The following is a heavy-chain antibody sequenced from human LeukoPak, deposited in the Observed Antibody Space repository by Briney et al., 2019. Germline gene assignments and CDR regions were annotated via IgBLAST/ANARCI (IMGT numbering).Heavy chain of an antibody. CDR1: GFTFSSYA. D-gene: IGHD4-17*01. V-gene: IGHV3-23*01. J-gene: IGHJ4*02. CDR2: ISGSGGST. Sequence: GGSLRLSCAASGFTFSSYAMSWVRQAPGKGLEWVSAISGSGGSTYYADSVKGRFTISRDNSKNTLYLQMNSLRAEDTAVYYCARLFYGDYLGGFDYWGQGTLVTVSS. CDR3: ARLFYGDYLGGFDY.